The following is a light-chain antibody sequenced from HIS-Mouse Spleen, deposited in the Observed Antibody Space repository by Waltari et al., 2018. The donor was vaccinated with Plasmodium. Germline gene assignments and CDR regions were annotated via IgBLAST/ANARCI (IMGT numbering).Light chain of an antibody. Sequence: VTISCSGSSSNIGSNYVYWYQQLPGTAPKLLIYRNNQRPSGVPDRFSGSKSGTSASLAISGLRSEDEADYYCAAWDDSLSGWVFGGGTKLTV. CDR3: AAWDDSLSGWV. J-gene: IGLJ3*02. V-gene: IGLV1-47*01. CDR2: RNN. CDR1: SSNIGSNY.